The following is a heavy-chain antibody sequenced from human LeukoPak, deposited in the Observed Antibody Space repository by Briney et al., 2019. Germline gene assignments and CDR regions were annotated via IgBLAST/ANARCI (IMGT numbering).Heavy chain of an antibody. CDR3: AREERRYDSSGYYY. Sequence: GASVKVSCKASGYTFTSYGISWVRQAPGQGLEWMGWISAYNGNTNYAQKLQGRVTMTTDTSTSTAYMELRSLRSDDTAVYYCAREERRYDSSGYYYWGQGTLVTVSS. D-gene: IGHD3-22*01. V-gene: IGHV1-18*01. CDR1: GYTFTSYG. J-gene: IGHJ4*02. CDR2: ISAYNGNT.